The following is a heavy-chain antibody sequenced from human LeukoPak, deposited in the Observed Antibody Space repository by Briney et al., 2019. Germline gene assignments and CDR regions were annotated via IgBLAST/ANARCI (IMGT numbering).Heavy chain of an antibody. CDR2: ISSSSSYI. CDR1: GFTFSSYS. J-gene: IGHJ4*02. D-gene: IGHD1-26*01. V-gene: IGHV3-21*01. Sequence: PGGSLRLSFAASGFTFSSYSMNWVRQAPGKGLEWVSSISSSSSYIYYADSVKGRFTISRDNAKNSLYLQMNSLRAEDTAVYYCARDTSLAMGATDSDYWGQGTLVTVSS. CDR3: ARDTSLAMGATDSDY.